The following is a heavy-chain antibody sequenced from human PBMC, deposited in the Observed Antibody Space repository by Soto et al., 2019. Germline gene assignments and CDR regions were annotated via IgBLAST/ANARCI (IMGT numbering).Heavy chain of an antibody. CDR2: ISISGANT. CDR3: AKLTGDFDY. V-gene: IGHV3-23*01. CDR1: GITFSSLG. J-gene: IGHJ4*02. D-gene: IGHD7-27*01. Sequence: GGSLRLSCAASGITFSSLGMSWVRQAPGKGLEWVSFISISGANTYYANSVRGRFTISRDNSKNTLYLQMNSLRAEDTAVYFCAKLTGDFDYWGQGTRVTVSS.